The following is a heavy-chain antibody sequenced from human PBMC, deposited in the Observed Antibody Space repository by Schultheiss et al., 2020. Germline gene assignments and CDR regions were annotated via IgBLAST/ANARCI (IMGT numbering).Heavy chain of an antibody. D-gene: IGHD3-3*01. CDR1: GFTFGDYA. V-gene: IGHV3-49*03. CDR2: IRSKAYGGTT. CDR3: TRDGNDFRPEVY. Sequence: GESLKISCTASGFTFGDYAMSWFRQAPGKGLEWVGFIRSKAYGGTTEYAASVKGRFTISRDDSKSIAYLQMNSLKTEDTAVYYCTRDGNDFRPEVYWGQGTLVTVSS. J-gene: IGHJ4*02.